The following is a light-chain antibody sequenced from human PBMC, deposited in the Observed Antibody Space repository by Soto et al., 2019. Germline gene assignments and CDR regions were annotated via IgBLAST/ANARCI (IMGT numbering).Light chain of an antibody. CDR1: SSDVGDFNY. CDR2: DVT. CDR3: SSYSSSTPHVV. V-gene: IGLV2-14*03. J-gene: IGLJ3*02. Sequence: QSALTQPASVSGSPGRSVTISCTGTSSDVGDFNYVSWYQHLPGTAPKLIIYDVTNRTSGISYRFSASKSGRTASLTISGLQAEDEAYYYGSSYSSSTPHVVFGGGTKVTVL.